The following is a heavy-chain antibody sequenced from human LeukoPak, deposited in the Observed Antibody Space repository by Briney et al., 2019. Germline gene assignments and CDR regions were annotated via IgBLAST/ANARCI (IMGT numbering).Heavy chain of an antibody. J-gene: IGHJ6*02. CDR2: ISGSGGST. CDR3: AKGHSGYDYSNYYGMDV. D-gene: IGHD5-12*01. V-gene: IGHV3-23*01. CDR1: GFTFSSYA. Sequence: PGGSLRLSCAASGFTFSSYAMSWVRQAPGKGLEWVSAISGSGGSTYYADSVKGWFTISRDNSKNTLYLQMNSLRAEDTAVYYCAKGHSGYDYSNYYGMDVWGQGTTVTVSS.